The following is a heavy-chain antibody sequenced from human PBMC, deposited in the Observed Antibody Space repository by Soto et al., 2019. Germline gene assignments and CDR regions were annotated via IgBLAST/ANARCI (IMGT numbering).Heavy chain of an antibody. CDR3: AAENPNIRTLLVATKDYYYGMDV. Sequence: ASVKVSCKASGFTFTSSAVQWVRQARGQRLEWIGWIVVGSGNTNYAQKFQERVTITRDMSTSTAYMELSSLRSEDTAVYYCAAENPNIRTLLVATKDYYYGMDVWGQGTTVTVSS. D-gene: IGHD5-12*01. J-gene: IGHJ6*02. CDR2: IVVGSGNT. CDR1: GFTFTSSA. V-gene: IGHV1-58*01.